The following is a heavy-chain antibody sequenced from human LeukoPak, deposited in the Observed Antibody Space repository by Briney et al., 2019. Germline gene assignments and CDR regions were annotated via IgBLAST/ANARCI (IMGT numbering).Heavy chain of an antibody. CDR3: ARVNYDILTGYKYYYYYGMDV. D-gene: IGHD3-9*01. Sequence: SVKVSCKASGGTFSSYAISWVRQAPGQGLEWMGGIIPIFGTANYAQKFQGRVTITADESTSTACMELSSLRSEDTAVYYCARVNYDILTGYKYYYYYGMDVWGKGTTVTVSS. CDR2: IIPIFGTA. V-gene: IGHV1-69*13. J-gene: IGHJ6*04. CDR1: GGTFSSYA.